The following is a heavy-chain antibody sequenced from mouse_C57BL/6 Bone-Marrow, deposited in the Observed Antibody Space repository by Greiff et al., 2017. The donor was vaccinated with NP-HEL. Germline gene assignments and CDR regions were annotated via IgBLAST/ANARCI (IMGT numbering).Heavy chain of an antibody. CDR1: GFTFSSYG. CDR2: ISSGGSYT. V-gene: IGHV5-6*01. Sequence: EVKLQESGGDLVKPGGSLKLSCAASGFTFSSYGMSWVRQTPDKRLEWVATISSGGSYTYYPDSVKGRFTISRDNAKNTLYLQMSSLKSEDTAMYYCARHGGNLYAMDYWGQGTSVTVSS. CDR3: ARHGGNLYAMDY. D-gene: IGHD1-1*02. J-gene: IGHJ4*01.